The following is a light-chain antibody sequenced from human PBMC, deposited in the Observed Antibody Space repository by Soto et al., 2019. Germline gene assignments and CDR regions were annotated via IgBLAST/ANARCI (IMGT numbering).Light chain of an antibody. CDR2: KAS. CDR1: QNIDSW. V-gene: IGKV1-5*03. Sequence: DIQMTQSPSTLSASVGDRVTITCRASQNIDSWLAWHQQKQGKVQKLLISKASNLENGVPSRFSGSGYGTAGTLTISSLQTDDGATYYGQHYNSYSEAFGQGTKVEIK. J-gene: IGKJ1*01. CDR3: QHYNSYSEA.